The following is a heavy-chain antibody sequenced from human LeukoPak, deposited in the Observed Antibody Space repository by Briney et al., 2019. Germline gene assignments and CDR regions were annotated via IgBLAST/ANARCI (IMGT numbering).Heavy chain of an antibody. J-gene: IGHJ6*02. CDR2: INHSGST. CDR1: GGSFSGYY. Sequence: SETLSLTCAVYGGSFSGYYWSWIRQPPGKGLEWIGEINHSGSTNYNPSLKSRVTISVDTSKNQFSLKLSSVSAADTAVYYCARGQLGYSSCLGYYYGMDAWGQGTTVTVSS. CDR3: ARGQLGYSSCLGYYYGMDA. D-gene: IGHD6-19*01. V-gene: IGHV4-34*01.